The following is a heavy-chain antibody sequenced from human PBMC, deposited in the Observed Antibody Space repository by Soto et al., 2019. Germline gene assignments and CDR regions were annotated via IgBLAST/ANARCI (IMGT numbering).Heavy chain of an antibody. V-gene: IGHV3-21*05. CDR3: ARESALGDFDL. Sequence: PGGSLRLSCEASGFTFNSYSMNWARQAPGKGLEWVSYISISSSYLYYADSVRGRFTISRDNAENSLYLHMNSLRAEDTAVYYCARESALGDFDLWGRGTLVTVSS. CDR1: GFTFNSYS. CDR2: ISISSSYL. D-gene: IGHD7-27*01. J-gene: IGHJ2*01.